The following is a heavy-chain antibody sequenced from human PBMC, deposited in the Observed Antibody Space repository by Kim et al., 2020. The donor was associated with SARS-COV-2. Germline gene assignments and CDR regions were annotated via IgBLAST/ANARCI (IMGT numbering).Heavy chain of an antibody. Sequence: SETLSLTCTVSGGSISSYYWSWIRQPPGKGLEWIGYIYYSGSTNYNPSLKSRVTISVDTSKNQFSLKLSSVTAADTAVYYCARDYCSSTSCSGGYYYGMDVCGQGTTVTVSS. D-gene: IGHD2-2*01. V-gene: IGHV4-59*01. CDR3: ARDYCSSTSCSGGYYYGMDV. J-gene: IGHJ6*02. CDR1: GGSISSYY. CDR2: IYYSGST.